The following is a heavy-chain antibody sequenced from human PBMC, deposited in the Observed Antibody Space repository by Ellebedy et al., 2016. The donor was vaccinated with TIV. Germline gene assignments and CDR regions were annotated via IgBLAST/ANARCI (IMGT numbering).Heavy chain of an antibody. Sequence: GGSLRLSCAASGFTFSSYWISWVRQAPGKGLEWVANIKQDGSEKYYVDSVKGRFTISRDNAKNSLYLQMNSLRAEDTAVYYCAREGGFDSYGPDYWGQGTLVTVSS. V-gene: IGHV3-7*01. J-gene: IGHJ4*02. CDR1: GFTFSSYW. CDR2: IKQDGSEK. D-gene: IGHD5-18*01. CDR3: AREGGFDSYGPDY.